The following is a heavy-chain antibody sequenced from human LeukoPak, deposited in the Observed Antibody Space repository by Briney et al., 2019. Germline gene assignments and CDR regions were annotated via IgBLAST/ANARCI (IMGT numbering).Heavy chain of an antibody. CDR1: GGTFSSYA. J-gene: IGHJ3*02. CDR3: ARVLRDPDAFDI. D-gene: IGHD3-3*01. CDR2: TIPMFDTA. Sequence: GASVKVSCKPSGGTFSSYAISWVRQAPGQGLEWMGGTIPMFDTANYAHKFQGRVTITADESTSTTYMELSSLRSEDTAVYYCARVLRDPDAFDIWGQGTMVTVSS. V-gene: IGHV1-69*13.